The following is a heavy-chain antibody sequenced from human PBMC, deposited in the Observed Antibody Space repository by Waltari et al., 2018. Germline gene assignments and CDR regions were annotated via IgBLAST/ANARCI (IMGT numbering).Heavy chain of an antibody. CDR2: ISGSGGST. J-gene: IGHJ4*02. D-gene: IGHD6-13*01. Sequence: EVQLLESGGGLVQPGGSLRLSCAASGFNFSSYAMSWVRQAPGKGLEWVSAISGSGGSTYYADSVKGRFTISRDNSKNTLYLQMNSLRAEDTAVYYCAKAHYSFIAAAAYFDYWGQGTLVTVSS. CDR3: AKAHYSFIAAAAYFDY. CDR1: GFNFSSYA. V-gene: IGHV3-23*01.